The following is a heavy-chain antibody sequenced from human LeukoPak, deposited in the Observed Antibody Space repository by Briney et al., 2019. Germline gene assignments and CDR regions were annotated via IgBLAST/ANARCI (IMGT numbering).Heavy chain of an antibody. CDR3: ASTAGTLRYFDWSYYYYGMDV. CDR2: ITPFNGNT. D-gene: IGHD3-9*01. J-gene: IGHJ6*02. Sequence: GASVKVSCKASGYTFTYRYLHWVRQAPGQALEWMGWITPFNGNTNYAQKFQDRVTITRDRSMSTAYMELSSLRSEDTAMYYCASTAGTLRYFDWSYYYYGMDVWGQGTTVTVSS. V-gene: IGHV1-45*02. CDR1: GYTFTYRY.